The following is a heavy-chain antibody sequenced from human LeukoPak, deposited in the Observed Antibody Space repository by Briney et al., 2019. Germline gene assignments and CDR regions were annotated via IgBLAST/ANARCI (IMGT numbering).Heavy chain of an antibody. CDR3: ATFGLVAALDL. CDR1: GFSFNAYW. V-gene: IGHV3-7*01. J-gene: IGHJ4*02. CDR2: INPAGSET. Sequence: GGSLRLSCAASGFSFNAYWMAWVRQAPGTGLEWVANINPAGSETFHVDPVKGRFSISRDHAKNLVYLQMNNLRAEDTAVYYCATFGLVAALDLWGQGTLVTVSS. D-gene: IGHD5-12*01.